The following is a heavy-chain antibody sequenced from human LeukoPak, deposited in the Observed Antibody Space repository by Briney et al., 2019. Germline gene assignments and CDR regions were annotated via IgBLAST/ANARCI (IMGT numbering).Heavy chain of an antibody. D-gene: IGHD4-23*01. Sequence: GGSLRLSCAASGFTFSSYWMNWVRQAPGKGLVWVSRIASDGSSTTYADSVKGRFSISRDNAKNTLYLQMNSLRVEDTAVYYCARGRPHGNDYWGQGTLVTASS. V-gene: IGHV3-74*01. J-gene: IGHJ4*02. CDR1: GFTFSSYW. CDR2: IASDGSST. CDR3: ARGRPHGNDY.